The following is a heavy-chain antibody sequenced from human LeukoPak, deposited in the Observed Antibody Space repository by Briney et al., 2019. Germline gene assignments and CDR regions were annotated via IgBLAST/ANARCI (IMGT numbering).Heavy chain of an antibody. Sequence: PGGSLRLSCAASGFTFSSSAMSWVRQAPGKGLEWVSAISASGGSTYYEDSVKGRFTISRDNSKNTLYLQLNNLRAEDTAVYYCAKALLGATRGIDYWGQGTLVTVSS. J-gene: IGHJ4*02. CDR3: AKALLGATRGIDY. V-gene: IGHV3-23*01. CDR2: ISASGGST. CDR1: GFTFSSSA. D-gene: IGHD1-26*01.